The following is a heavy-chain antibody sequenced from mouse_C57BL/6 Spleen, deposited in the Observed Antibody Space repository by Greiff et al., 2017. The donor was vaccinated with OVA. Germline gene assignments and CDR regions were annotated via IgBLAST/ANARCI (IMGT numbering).Heavy chain of an antibody. V-gene: IGHV1-64*01. D-gene: IGHD1-1*01. CDR3: ARNEITTVVAPYAMDY. J-gene: IGHJ4*01. Sequence: QVQLQQPGAELVKPGASVKLSCKASGYTFTSYWMHWVKQRPGQGLEWIGMIHPNSGSTNYNEKFKSKATLTVDKSSSTAYMQLSSLTSEDSAVYYCARNEITTVVAPYAMDYWGQGTSVTVSS. CDR2: IHPNSGST. CDR1: GYTFTSYW.